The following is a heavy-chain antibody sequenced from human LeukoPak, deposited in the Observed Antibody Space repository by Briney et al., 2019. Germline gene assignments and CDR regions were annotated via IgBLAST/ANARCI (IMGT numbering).Heavy chain of an antibody. CDR3: ARGGIAVAGLDY. V-gene: IGHV1-46*01. CDR1: GGTFSSYA. Sequence: SVKVSCKASGGTFSSYAISWVRQAPGQGLEWMGIINPSGGSTSYAQKFQGRVTMTRDTSTSTVYMELSSLRSEDTAVYYCARGGIAVAGLDYWGQGTLVTVSS. CDR2: INPSGGST. J-gene: IGHJ4*02. D-gene: IGHD6-19*01.